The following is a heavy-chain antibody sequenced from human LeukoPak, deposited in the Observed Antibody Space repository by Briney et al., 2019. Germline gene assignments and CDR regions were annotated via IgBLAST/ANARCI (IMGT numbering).Heavy chain of an antibody. J-gene: IGHJ4*02. CDR3: ATGTGELSQYYFDY. Sequence: ASVKVSCKVSGYTLTELSMHWVRQAPGKGLEWMGGFDPEDGETNYAQKFQGRVMITADKSTSTAYMELSSLRSEDTAVYYCATGTGELSQYYFDYWGQGTLVTVSS. CDR2: FDPEDGET. V-gene: IGHV1-24*01. D-gene: IGHD3-16*02. CDR1: GYTLTELS.